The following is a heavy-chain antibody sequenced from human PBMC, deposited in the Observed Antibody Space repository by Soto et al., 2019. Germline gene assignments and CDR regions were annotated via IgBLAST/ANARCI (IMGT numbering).Heavy chain of an antibody. CDR2: IIPILGIA. J-gene: IGHJ4*02. CDR3: ASRLGYDSTAR. D-gene: IGHD3-22*01. CDR1: GGTFSSYT. V-gene: IGHV1-69*02. Sequence: QVQLVQSGAEVKKPGSSVKVSCKASGGTFSSYTISWVRQAPGQGLEWMGRIIPILGIANYAQKFQGRVTXTXGKATSTAYMELSSLRSEDTAVYYCASRLGYDSTARWGQGTLVTVSS.